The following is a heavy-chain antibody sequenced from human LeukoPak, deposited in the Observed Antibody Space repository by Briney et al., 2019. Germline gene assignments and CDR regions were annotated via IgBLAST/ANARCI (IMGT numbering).Heavy chain of an antibody. Sequence: ASVKVSCKASGYTFTNYDINWVRQATGQGLEWMGWMNPNSGNTGYAQRFQGRVTMTRNTSISTAYMELSSPRSEDTAVYYCARVNCSSTSCRSKFLDYWGQGTLVTVSS. CDR3: ARVNCSSTSCRSKFLDY. V-gene: IGHV1-8*01. CDR2: MNPNSGNT. J-gene: IGHJ4*02. D-gene: IGHD2-2*01. CDR1: GYTFTNYD.